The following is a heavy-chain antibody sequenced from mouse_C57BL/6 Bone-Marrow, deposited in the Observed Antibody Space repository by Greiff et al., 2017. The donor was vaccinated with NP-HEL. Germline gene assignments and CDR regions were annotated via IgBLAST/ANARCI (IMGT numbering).Heavy chain of an antibody. D-gene: IGHD2-12*01. CDR3: ALLYPWFAY. J-gene: IGHJ3*01. CDR1: GYSITSGYY. Sequence: EVKLQQSGPGLVKPSQSLSLTCSVTGYSITSGYYWNWIRQFPGNKLEWMGYISYDGSNNYNPSLKNRISITRDTSKNQFFLKLNSVTTEDTATYYCALLYPWFAYWGQGTLVTVSA. CDR2: ISYDGSN. V-gene: IGHV3-6*01.